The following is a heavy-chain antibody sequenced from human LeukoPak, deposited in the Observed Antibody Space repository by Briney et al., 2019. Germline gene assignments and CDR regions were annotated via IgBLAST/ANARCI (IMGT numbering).Heavy chain of an antibody. V-gene: IGHV3-48*03. CDR3: ARDANFHPYDDYVWGSYRESPRYFDY. D-gene: IGHD3-16*02. CDR2: ISSSSSTI. Sequence: GRTLRLSCAPSVFTLSSYEMNWVRQAPGHGLEGFSYISSSSSTIYYAASVKARFTISSDNAKISLYVQMNSVRAEDTSVYYCARDANFHPYDDYVWGSYRESPRYFDYWGQGTLVTVSS. CDR1: VFTLSSYE. J-gene: IGHJ4*02.